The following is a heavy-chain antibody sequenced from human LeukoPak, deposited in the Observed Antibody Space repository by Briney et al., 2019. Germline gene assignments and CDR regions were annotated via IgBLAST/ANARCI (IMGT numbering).Heavy chain of an antibody. CDR2: IYTSAST. Sequence: TSETLSLTCTASGVSLSRYYLSWIRQPAGKGLDWIGRIYTSASTNYNPSLKSRVTMSVDTSKHQFSLQLSSVTAADTAVYYCPRANHITIFGANWFDPWGQGTLVTVSS. D-gene: IGHD3-3*01. CDR3: PRANHITIFGANWFDP. V-gene: IGHV4-4*07. CDR1: GVSLSRYY. J-gene: IGHJ5*02.